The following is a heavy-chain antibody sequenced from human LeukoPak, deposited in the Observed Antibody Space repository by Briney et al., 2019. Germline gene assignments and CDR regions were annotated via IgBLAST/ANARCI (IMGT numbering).Heavy chain of an antibody. CDR2: IVVGSGNT. J-gene: IGHJ3*02. V-gene: IGHV1-58*01. Sequence: GTSVKVSCKASGFTFTSSAVQWVRQARGQRLEWIGWIVVGSGNTNYAQKFQERVTITRDMSTSTAYMELSSLRSEDTAVYYCAAPGYCSSTSCASPTFDIWGQGTMVTVSS. CDR1: GFTFTSSA. D-gene: IGHD2-2*01. CDR3: AAPGYCSSTSCASPTFDI.